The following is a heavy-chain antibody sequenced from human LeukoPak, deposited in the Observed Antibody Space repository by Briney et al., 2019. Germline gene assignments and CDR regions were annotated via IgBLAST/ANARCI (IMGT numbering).Heavy chain of an antibody. V-gene: IGHV4-34*01. CDR2: INHSGGT. J-gene: IGHJ4*02. CDR3: VIMVRGVIVSQGYFDY. D-gene: IGHD3-10*01. CDR1: GGSISSYY. Sequence: PSETLSLTCTVSGGSISSYYWSWIRQPPGKGLEWIGEINHSGGTNYNPSLNSRVTISVDASKNQFSLKLSSVTAADTAVYYCVIMVRGVIVSQGYFDYWGQGTLVTVSS.